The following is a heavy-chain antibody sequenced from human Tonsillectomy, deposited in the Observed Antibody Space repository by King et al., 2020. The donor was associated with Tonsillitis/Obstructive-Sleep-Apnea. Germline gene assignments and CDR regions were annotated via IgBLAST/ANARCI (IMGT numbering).Heavy chain of an antibody. D-gene: IGHD5-18*01. Sequence: VQLVESGGGLVQPGGSLRLSCAASGFTVSSKNMSWVRQAPGMGLEWVSIFFSGGNTYYADSVKGRFTISRDNSKNTLYLQMNGLGAEDTAVYYCVRGYGYYWGQGTLVTVSS. CDR1: GFTVSSKN. CDR3: VRGYGYY. V-gene: IGHV3-66*01. CDR2: FFSGGNT. J-gene: IGHJ4*02.